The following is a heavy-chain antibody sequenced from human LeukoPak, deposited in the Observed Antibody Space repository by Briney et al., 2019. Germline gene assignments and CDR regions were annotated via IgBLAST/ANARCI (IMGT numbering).Heavy chain of an antibody. D-gene: IGHD2-2*01. V-gene: IGHV3-7*01. CDR1: GFTFSSYW. J-gene: IGHJ4*02. Sequence: GGSLRLSCAASGFTFSSYWMSWVRQAPGKRLEWVANINQDGSETYYVDSVRGRFTISRDNAKNSLYLQMNSLRAEDTAVYYCARDIVPPGICFDFWGQGTLVTVSS. CDR3: ARDIVPPGICFDF. CDR2: INQDGSET.